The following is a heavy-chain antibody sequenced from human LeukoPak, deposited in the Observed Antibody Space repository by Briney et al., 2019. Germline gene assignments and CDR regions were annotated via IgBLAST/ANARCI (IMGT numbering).Heavy chain of an antibody. V-gene: IGHV3-23*01. J-gene: IGHJ3*02. CDR1: GFTFSHYD. CDR3: GRDPNGNYIGAFEM. D-gene: IGHD1-7*01. Sequence: GGSLRLSCTASGFTFSHYDMTWVRQAPGKELEWVSSIHGGADIPSYADSVKGRFTISRDNSKNTLFLEMNSLRGEDTAVYYCGRDPNGNYIGAFEMWGPGTKVTVSS. CDR2: IHGGADIP.